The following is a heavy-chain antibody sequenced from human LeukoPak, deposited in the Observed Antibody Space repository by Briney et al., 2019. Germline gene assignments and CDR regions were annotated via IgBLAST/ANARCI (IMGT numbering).Heavy chain of an antibody. Sequence: GESLKISGKGSGYSFTSYWIGWVRQMPGKGLEWMGIIYPGDSDTRYSPSFQGQVTISVDRSISTAYLQWSSLKASDAAMYYCARGPYYYDSSGYHSDYFDYWGQGTLVTVSS. CDR2: IYPGDSDT. J-gene: IGHJ4*02. CDR1: GYSFTSYW. V-gene: IGHV5-51*01. D-gene: IGHD3-22*01. CDR3: ARGPYYYDSSGYHSDYFDY.